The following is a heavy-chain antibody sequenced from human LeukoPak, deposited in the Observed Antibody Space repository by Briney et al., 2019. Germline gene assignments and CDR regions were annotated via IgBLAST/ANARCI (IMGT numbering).Heavy chain of an antibody. V-gene: IGHV4-34*01. CDR2: INHSGST. CDR3: ARTPYGSGSYYLVGYYFDY. Sequence: SETLSLTCAVYGGSFSDYYWSWIRQPPGKGLEWIGEINHSGSTNYNPSLKSRVTISVDTSKNQFSLKLSSVTAADTAVYYCARTPYGSGSYYLVGYYFDYWGQGTLVTVSS. J-gene: IGHJ4*02. CDR1: GGSFSDYY. D-gene: IGHD3-10*01.